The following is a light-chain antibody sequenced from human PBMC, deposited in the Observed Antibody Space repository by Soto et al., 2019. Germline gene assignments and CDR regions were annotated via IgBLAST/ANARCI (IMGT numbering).Light chain of an antibody. Sequence: QSALTQPASVSGSLGQSITISCTGTSSDVGAYNYVSWYQQRPGKAPKLMISEVSNRPSGVSNRFSGSKSGNTASLIISGLQAEDEADYYCCSFTSITTYVFGTGTKVTVL. J-gene: IGLJ1*01. CDR1: SSDVGAYNY. CDR3: CSFTSITTYV. V-gene: IGLV2-14*01. CDR2: EVS.